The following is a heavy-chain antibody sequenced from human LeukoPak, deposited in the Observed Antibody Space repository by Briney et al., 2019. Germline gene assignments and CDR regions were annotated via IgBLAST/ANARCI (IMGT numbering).Heavy chain of an antibody. CDR2: ISSGGGST. J-gene: IGHJ4*02. Sequence: GGSLRLSCVASGFTFNSYAMSWVRQTPGKGLEWVSGISSGGGSTYYADSVKGRFTISRDNSKNTLYLQMNSLRAEDTAVYYCAKRLAPRGSSSWYYFDYWGQGTLVTVSS. CDR1: GFTFNSYA. D-gene: IGHD6-13*01. V-gene: IGHV3-23*01. CDR3: AKRLAPRGSSSWYYFDY.